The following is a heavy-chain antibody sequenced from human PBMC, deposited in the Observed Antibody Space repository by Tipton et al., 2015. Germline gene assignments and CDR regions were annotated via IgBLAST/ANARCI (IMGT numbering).Heavy chain of an antibody. Sequence: GWIRQPPGKGLEWMGIIYPGDSDTRHSPSFQGQVTISVDKSISTAYLQWSSLKASDTAMYYCARLGNLDWGDYWGQGTLVTVSS. CDR3: ARLGNLDWGDY. V-gene: IGHV5-51*01. CDR2: IYPGDSDT. D-gene: IGHD7-27*01. J-gene: IGHJ4*02.